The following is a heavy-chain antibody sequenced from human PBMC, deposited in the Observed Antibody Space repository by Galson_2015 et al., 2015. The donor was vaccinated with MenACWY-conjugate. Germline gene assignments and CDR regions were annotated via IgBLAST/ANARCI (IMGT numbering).Heavy chain of an antibody. Sequence: SLRLSCAASGFTFSAYYMSWIRHTPGKGLEWVSYISSNNRDTNYAESVRGRFTISRDSAKNLLYLQMNSLRAEDTAVYYCARGGVTILGVVLYGMDVWGQGTTVTVSS. J-gene: IGHJ6*02. CDR3: ARGGVTILGVVLYGMDV. CDR2: ISSNNRDT. V-gene: IGHV3-11*06. CDR1: GFTFSAYY. D-gene: IGHD3-3*01.